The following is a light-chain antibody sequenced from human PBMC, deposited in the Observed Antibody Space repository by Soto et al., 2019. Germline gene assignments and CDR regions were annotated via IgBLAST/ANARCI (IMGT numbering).Light chain of an antibody. Sequence: DIQLTQSPSSLSASVGDRVTITCRASQTIDTYVNWYQHKPGTAPKVLIYAATYLQNGVPSRFSGTGSGADFTLTISSLQSEDFVVYYCQQYNSWPPITFGQGTRLEIK. CDR1: QTIDTY. V-gene: IGKV1-39*01. CDR2: AAT. J-gene: IGKJ5*01. CDR3: QQYNSWPPIT.